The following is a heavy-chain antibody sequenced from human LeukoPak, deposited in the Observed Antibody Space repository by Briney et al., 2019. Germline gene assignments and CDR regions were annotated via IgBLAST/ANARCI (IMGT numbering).Heavy chain of an antibody. CDR3: AREGWSGSGTYPYFDY. Sequence: PGGSLRLSCAASGFTFSSYAMHWVRQAPGKGLEYVSAISSNGGSTYYANSVKGRFTISRDNSKNTLYLQMGSLRAEDMAVYYCAREGWSGSGTYPYFDYWGQGTLVTVSS. V-gene: IGHV3-64*01. J-gene: IGHJ4*02. CDR2: ISSNGGST. CDR1: GFTFSSYA. D-gene: IGHD3-10*01.